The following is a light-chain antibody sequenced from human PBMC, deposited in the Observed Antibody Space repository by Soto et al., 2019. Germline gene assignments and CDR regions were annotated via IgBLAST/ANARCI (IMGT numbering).Light chain of an antibody. CDR2: EGS. V-gene: IGLV2-23*01. J-gene: IGLJ1*01. CDR1: SSDVGSYNL. Sequence: QSALTQPASVSGSPGQSITISCTGTSSDVGSYNLVSWYQQHTGKAPKFMMYEGSKRPSGVSHRFSGSKSVNTASLPISGLQAEDEADYYCCSYAGSSTYYVFGTGTKLTVL. CDR3: CSYAGSSTYYV.